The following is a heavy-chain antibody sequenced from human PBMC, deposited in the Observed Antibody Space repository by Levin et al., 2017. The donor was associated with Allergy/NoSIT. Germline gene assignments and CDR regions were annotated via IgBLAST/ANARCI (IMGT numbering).Heavy chain of an antibody. CDR3: AKDQYYDILTGYDY. V-gene: IGHV3-9*01. Sequence: GGSLRLSCAASGFTFDDYAMHWVRQAPGKGLEWVSGISWNSGSIGYADSVKGRFTISRDNAKNSLYLQMNSLRAEDTALYYCAKDQYYDILTGYDYWGQGTLVTVSS. CDR1: GFTFDDYA. CDR2: ISWNSGSI. D-gene: IGHD3-9*01. J-gene: IGHJ4*02.